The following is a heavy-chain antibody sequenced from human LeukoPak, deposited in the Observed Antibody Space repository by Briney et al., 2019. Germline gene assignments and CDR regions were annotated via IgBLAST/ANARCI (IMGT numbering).Heavy chain of an antibody. Sequence: TGGSLRLSCAASGFNFRFYIMNWVRQAPGKGLEWISCISSDAKTVDYADSVKGRFTISRDNAKNSLYLQMSSLSADDTAVYYCARVGSRYGPPNSWGQGTLVTVSS. CDR2: ISSDAKTV. CDR1: GFNFRFYI. J-gene: IGHJ4*02. V-gene: IGHV3-48*01. CDR3: ARVGSRYGPPNS. D-gene: IGHD5-18*01.